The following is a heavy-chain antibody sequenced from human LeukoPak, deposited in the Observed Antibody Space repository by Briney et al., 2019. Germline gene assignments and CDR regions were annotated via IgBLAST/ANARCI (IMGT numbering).Heavy chain of an antibody. V-gene: IGHV3-21*01. CDR1: GLTFRSYD. D-gene: IGHD3-22*01. CDR2: ISSSSSSI. Sequence: PGGSLRLSCVVSGLTFRSYDINWVRQAPGKGLEWVSSISSSSSSIYYADSVKGRFTISRDNAKNSLYLQMNSLRAEDTAVYYCARDRPYYYDSSDNWGQGTLVTVSS. J-gene: IGHJ4*02. CDR3: ARDRPYYYDSSDN.